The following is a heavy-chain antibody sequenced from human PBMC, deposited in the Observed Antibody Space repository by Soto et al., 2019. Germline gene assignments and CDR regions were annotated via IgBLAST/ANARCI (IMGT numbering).Heavy chain of an antibody. J-gene: IGHJ3*01. V-gene: IGHV5-51*01. CDR2: IYPGDSDT. D-gene: IGHD3-10*01. CDR3: ARLPGVRGVFDGINV. Sequence: GESLQISCKGSGYSFAGYWIGWVRQMPGKGLDWMGVIYPGDSDTRYSPSFHGQVTISADKSISTAYLQWSSLKASDTAMYFCARLPGVRGVFDGINVWGQGTMVTVSS. CDR1: GYSFAGYW.